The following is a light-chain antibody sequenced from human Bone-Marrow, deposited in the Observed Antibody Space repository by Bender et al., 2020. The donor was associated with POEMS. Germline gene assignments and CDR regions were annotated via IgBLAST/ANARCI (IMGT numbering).Light chain of an antibody. V-gene: IGLV3-25*02. CDR1: ALPKQF. Sequence: SSELTQPPSVSVSPGQTARITCSSDALPKQFAYWYQQKPGQAPVLVIYKDTERPSGIPDRFAGSNSGTTATLTISGTQAPDEAAYYCQAWDRNAALFGGGTQLTVL. J-gene: IGLJ2*01. CDR3: QAWDRNAAL. CDR2: KDT.